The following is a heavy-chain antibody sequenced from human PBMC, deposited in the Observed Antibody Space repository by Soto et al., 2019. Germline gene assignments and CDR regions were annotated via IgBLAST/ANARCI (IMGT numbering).Heavy chain of an antibody. J-gene: IGHJ4*02. D-gene: IGHD3-10*01. CDR2: ISGSGGRT. CDR1: GFTFTTYT. Sequence: GGSLRLSCAASGFTFTTYTMSWVRQAPGKGLEWVSAISGSGGRTYYADSVQGRFTISRDNSKNTLYLQMNSLRAEDTAVYYCAKPDLALYGPEVYWGQGALVTVSS. CDR3: AKPDLALYGPEVY. V-gene: IGHV3-23*01.